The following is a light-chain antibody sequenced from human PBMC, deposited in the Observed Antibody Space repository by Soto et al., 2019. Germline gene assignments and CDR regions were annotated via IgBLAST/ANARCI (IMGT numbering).Light chain of an antibody. CDR3: QVWDSSSDHHVV. CDR1: NIGSKS. CDR2: DDS. V-gene: IGLV3-21*02. J-gene: IGLJ2*01. Sequence: SYELTQPPSVSVAPGQTARITCGGNNIGSKSVHWYQQEPGQAPVLVVYDDSGRPSGIPERFSGSNSGNTATLTISRVEAGDEADYYCQVWDSSSDHHVVFGGGTKLTVL.